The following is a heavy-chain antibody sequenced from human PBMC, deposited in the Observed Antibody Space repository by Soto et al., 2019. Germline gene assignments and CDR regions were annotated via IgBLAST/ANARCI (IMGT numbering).Heavy chain of an antibody. CDR1: GFTFSNYW. CDR3: ARGGVEYGLDV. V-gene: IGHV3-74*03. D-gene: IGHD3-10*01. CDR2: VNNDGTDT. J-gene: IGHJ6*02. Sequence: GGSLRLSCAAPGFTFSNYWMYWVRQAPGKGLVWVSRVNNDGTDTTHADSVKGRFTISRDNAENTLYLQMNSLRAEDTAVYYCARGGVEYGLDVWGQGTTVTVSS.